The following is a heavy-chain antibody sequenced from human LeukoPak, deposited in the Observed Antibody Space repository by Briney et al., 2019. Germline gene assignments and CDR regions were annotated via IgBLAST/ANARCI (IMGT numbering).Heavy chain of an antibody. J-gene: IGHJ4*02. CDR1: GFTFRSYW. D-gene: IGHD6-13*01. CDR3: ATTGGAAAGFYFDN. V-gene: IGHV3-7*05. Sequence: GGSLRLSCAASGFTFRSYWMSWVRQAPGKGLEWVANINQDGSEKYYVDSVKGRFTISRDNAKNSLYLQMNSLRAEDTAVYYCATTGGAAAGFYFDNWGQGTLVTVSS. CDR2: INQDGSEK.